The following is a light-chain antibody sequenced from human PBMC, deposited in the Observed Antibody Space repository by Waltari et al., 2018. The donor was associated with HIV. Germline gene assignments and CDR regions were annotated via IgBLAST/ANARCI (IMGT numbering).Light chain of an antibody. V-gene: IGKV1-12*01. J-gene: IGKJ4*01. CDR3: QQANSFPGA. CDR2: AAS. CDR1: PGISSW. Sequence: DIQMTQSQSSVSASVGDRVTITCRASPGISSWLAWYQQKPGKAPKLLIYAASSLQSGVPSRFSGSGSGTDFTLTISSLQPEDCATYYCQQANSFPGAFGGGTKVEIK.